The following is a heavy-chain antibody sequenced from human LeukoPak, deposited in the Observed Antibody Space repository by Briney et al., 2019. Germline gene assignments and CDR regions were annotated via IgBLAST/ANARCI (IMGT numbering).Heavy chain of an antibody. CDR1: GFTFSNYN. J-gene: IGHJ6*03. D-gene: IGHD5-12*01. V-gene: IGHV3-48*04. Sequence: GGSLRLSCAASGFTFSNYNMDWVRQAPGKGLEWLSYISSSGSPIYYADSVKGRFTISRDNAKNSLYLQMNSLRAEDTAVYYCARLFGPTTDYYYMDVWGKGTTVTVSS. CDR3: ARLFGPTTDYYYMDV. CDR2: ISSSGSPI.